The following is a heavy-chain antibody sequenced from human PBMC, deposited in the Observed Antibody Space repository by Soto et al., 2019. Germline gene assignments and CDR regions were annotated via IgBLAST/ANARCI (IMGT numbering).Heavy chain of an antibody. J-gene: IGHJ5*02. D-gene: IGHD3-22*01. CDR3: ARESYDSTGYYSRWFDP. Sequence: SETLSLTCTVSGGSVRSDYYYWSWIRQPPGKGPEWIGCIYYSGNTNYNPSLKSRVTISMDTSKNQFSLKLNSVTAADTAVYYCARESYDSTGYYSRWFDPWGQGTLVTVSS. CDR1: GGSVRSDYYY. CDR2: IYYSGNT. V-gene: IGHV4-61*01.